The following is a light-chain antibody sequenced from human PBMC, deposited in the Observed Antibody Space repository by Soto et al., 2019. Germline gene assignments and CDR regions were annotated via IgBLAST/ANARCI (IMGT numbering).Light chain of an antibody. J-gene: IGKJ1*01. CDR3: QQYNNWPPWT. CDR1: QSVSSN. CDR2: GAS. V-gene: IGKV3-15*01. Sequence: EIVMTQSPATLSVSPGERATLSCRASQSVSSNLAWYQQKPGQAPRLLIYGASTRATGIPARFSGSGSGTDFTLTISRLQSEDFALYYCQQYNNWPPWTFGQGTKVEIK.